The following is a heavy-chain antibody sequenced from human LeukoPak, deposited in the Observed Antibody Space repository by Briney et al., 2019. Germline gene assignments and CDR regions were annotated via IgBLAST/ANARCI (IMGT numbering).Heavy chain of an antibody. CDR2: ISSSGSTI. V-gene: IGHV3-11*01. D-gene: IGHD2-2*01. Sequence: GGSLRLSCAASGFTFSDYYMSWIRQAPGKGLEWVSYISSSGSTIYYADSVKGRFTISRDNSKNTLYLQMNSLRAEDTAVYYCALRYCSSTSCYDYWGQGTLVTVSS. J-gene: IGHJ4*02. CDR3: ALRYCSSTSCYDY. CDR1: GFTFSDYY.